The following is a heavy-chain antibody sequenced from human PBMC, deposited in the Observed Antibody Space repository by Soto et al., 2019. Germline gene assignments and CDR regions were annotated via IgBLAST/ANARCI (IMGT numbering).Heavy chain of an antibody. D-gene: IGHD2-15*01. J-gene: IGHJ6*02. CDR1: GDTVSSNSVA. CDR2: TYYRPRWYS. Sequence: PSQTLSLTCVGSGDTVSSNSVAWNWVRQSPSRGLEWLGRTYYRPRWYSDYAVSVRSRIDINADTSKNKVSLQLNPVTPEATAVYYSARSEEDSDYCYYGMDVWGRGPTVTVS. CDR3: ARSEEDSDYCYYGMDV. V-gene: IGHV6-1*01.